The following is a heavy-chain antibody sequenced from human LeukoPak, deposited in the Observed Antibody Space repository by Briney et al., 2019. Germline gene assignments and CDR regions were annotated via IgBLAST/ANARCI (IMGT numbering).Heavy chain of an antibody. V-gene: IGHV1-24*01. CDR1: GYTLTELS. Sequence: ASVKVSCKVSGYTLTELSMHWVRQAPGKGREWMGGFDPEDGETIYAQKFQGRVTMTEDTSTDTVYMELSSLRSEDTAVYYCATPTALIEVGATRNDAFDIWGQGTMVTVSS. D-gene: IGHD1-26*01. J-gene: IGHJ3*02. CDR3: ATPTALIEVGATRNDAFDI. CDR2: FDPEDGET.